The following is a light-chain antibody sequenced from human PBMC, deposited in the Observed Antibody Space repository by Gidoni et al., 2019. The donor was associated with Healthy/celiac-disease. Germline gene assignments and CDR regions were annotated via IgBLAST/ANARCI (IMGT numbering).Light chain of an antibody. J-gene: IGKJ1*01. CDR1: QSVSSY. V-gene: IGKV3-11*01. CDR2: DAS. Sequence: EIVLTQSPATLSFSPGDRATLSCSASQSVSSYLAWYQQKPGQDPRLLIYDASNRATGIPARFSGSGSGTDFTLTISSLEPEDFAVDYWQQRSNWPLWTFGQGTKVEIK. CDR3: QQRSNWPLWT.